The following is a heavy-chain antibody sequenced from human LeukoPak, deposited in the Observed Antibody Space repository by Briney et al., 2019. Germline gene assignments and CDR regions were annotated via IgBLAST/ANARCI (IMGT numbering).Heavy chain of an antibody. CDR1: GFTFSSYE. Sequence: PGGALRLSCAASGFTFSSYEMYWVRHTPGKGLEWVSYISSSGNTIYYGDSVKGRFTISRDNAKNSLYLQMNSLRAEDTAVYYCARDGYSHPHGYWGQGTLVTVSS. V-gene: IGHV3-48*03. J-gene: IGHJ4*02. CDR3: ARDGYSHPHGY. D-gene: IGHD5-18*01. CDR2: ISSSGNTI.